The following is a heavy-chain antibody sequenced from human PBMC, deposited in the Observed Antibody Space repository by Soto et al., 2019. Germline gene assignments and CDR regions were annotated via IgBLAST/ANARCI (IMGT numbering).Heavy chain of an antibody. V-gene: IGHV3-30*03. CDR2: TSYDGRET. CDR1: DFDFSSYG. J-gene: IGHJ4*02. Sequence: QVQLVESGGGVVQPGRSLRLSCAASDFDFSSYGIHWVRQAPGKGLEWVAATSYDGRETFYADSAKGRFTVSKEMSKNTALLQMNALRHEDTAVYFFARDSGWPILNLDNWGQGTPVTVSS. D-gene: IGHD3-10*01. CDR3: ARDSGWPILNLDN.